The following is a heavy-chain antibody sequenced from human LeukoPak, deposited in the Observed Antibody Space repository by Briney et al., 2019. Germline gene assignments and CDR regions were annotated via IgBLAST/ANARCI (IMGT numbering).Heavy chain of an antibody. V-gene: IGHV4-39*01. Sequence: PSETLSLTCTVSGGSTRSTFYYWSWIRQPPGKELEWIGSVYYSGSSYSNPSLKSRATISVDTSKSQFSLKLNSVTAADTALYYCAAYDSSGSGYYAYWGQGTLVTVSS. J-gene: IGHJ4*02. CDR2: VYYSGSS. CDR1: GGSTRSTFYY. D-gene: IGHD3-22*01. CDR3: AAYDSSGSGYYAY.